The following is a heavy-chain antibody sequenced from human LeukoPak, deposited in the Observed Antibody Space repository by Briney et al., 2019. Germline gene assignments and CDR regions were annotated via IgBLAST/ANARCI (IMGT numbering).Heavy chain of an antibody. V-gene: IGHV4-34*01. Sequence: SETLSLTCAVYGGSFSGYYWCWIRQPPGKGLEWIGEINHSGSTNYNPSLKSRVTISVDTSKNQFSLKLGSVTAADTAVYYCARTPRRYYYDSRNWGFDYWGQGTLVTVSS. CDR3: ARTPRRYYYDSRNWGFDY. D-gene: IGHD3-22*01. J-gene: IGHJ4*02. CDR1: GGSFSGYY. CDR2: INHSGST.